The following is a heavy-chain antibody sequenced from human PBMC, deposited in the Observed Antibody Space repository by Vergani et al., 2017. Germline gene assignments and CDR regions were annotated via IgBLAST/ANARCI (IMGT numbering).Heavy chain of an antibody. CDR1: GFTFGDYA. D-gene: IGHD6-19*01. J-gene: IGHJ4*02. Sequence: EVQLVESGGGLVQPGRSLRLSCTASGFTFGDYAMSWFRQAPGKGLEWVGFIRSKAYGGTTEYAASVKGRFTISRDDSKSIAYLQMNSLKTEDTAVYYCAKVIAVAGGLDYWGQGTLVTVSS. CDR2: IRSKAYGGTT. CDR3: AKVIAVAGGLDY. V-gene: IGHV3-49*03.